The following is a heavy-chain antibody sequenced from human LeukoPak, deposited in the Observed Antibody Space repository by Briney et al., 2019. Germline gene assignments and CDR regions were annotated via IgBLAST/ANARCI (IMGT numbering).Heavy chain of an antibody. CDR1: GFTFRSYS. J-gene: IGHJ4*02. CDR2: ISTGSNTM. CDR3: ARGSGSSDY. D-gene: IGHD3-10*01. Sequence: GGSLGLSCAVSGFTFRSYSMNWVRQAPGKGLEWVSYISTGSNTMYYADSVKGRFTISRDDAKNSLYLQMSSLRGEDTAVYYCARGSGSSDYWGQGTLVTVSS. V-gene: IGHV3-48*01.